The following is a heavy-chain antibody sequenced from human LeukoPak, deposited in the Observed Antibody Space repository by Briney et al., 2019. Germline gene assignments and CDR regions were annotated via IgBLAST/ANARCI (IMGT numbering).Heavy chain of an antibody. Sequence: PSETLSLTCPVAGGCVSSYYWSWIRQPPGKGLEWIGYIYTSGSTNYNPSLKSRVTISVDTSKNQFSLKLSSVTAADTAVYYCARRYYDFWSGPGGAFDYWGQGTLVTVSS. D-gene: IGHD3-3*01. CDR3: ARRYYDFWSGPGGAFDY. CDR1: GGCVSSYY. J-gene: IGHJ4*02. V-gene: IGHV4-4*09. CDR2: IYTSGST.